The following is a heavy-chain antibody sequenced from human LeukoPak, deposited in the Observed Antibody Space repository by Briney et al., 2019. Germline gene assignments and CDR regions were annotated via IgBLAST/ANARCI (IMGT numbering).Heavy chain of an antibody. CDR3: ARARYYYDSSGYSPAYYFDY. V-gene: IGHV1-69*13. J-gene: IGHJ4*02. D-gene: IGHD3-22*01. CDR2: IIPIFGTA. CDR1: GGTFSSYA. Sequence: ASVKVSCKASGGTFSSYAISWVRQAPGQGLEWMGGIIPIFGTANYAQKFQGRVTITADESTNTAYMELSSLRSEDTAVYYCARARYYYDSSGYSPAYYFDYWGQGTLVTVSS.